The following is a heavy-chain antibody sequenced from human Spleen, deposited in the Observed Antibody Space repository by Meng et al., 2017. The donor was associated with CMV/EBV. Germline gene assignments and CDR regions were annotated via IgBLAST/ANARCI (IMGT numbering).Heavy chain of an antibody. CDR1: YY. J-gene: IGHJ4*02. CDR2: INHGGST. D-gene: IGHD2-2*01. Sequence: YYWVWIRQPPGKGLKWIGEINHGGSTNYNPSLKSRVTISVDTSKNQFSLKLSSVTAADTAVYYCARVPSLGYCSSTSCPRGTYFDYWGQGTLVTVSS. CDR3: ARVPSLGYCSSTSCPRGTYFDY. V-gene: IGHV4-34*01.